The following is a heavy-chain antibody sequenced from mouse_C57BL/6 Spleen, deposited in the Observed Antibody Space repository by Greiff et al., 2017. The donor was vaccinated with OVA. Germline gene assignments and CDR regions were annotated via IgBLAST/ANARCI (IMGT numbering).Heavy chain of an antibody. CDR3: AKSTTVVANWYFDV. J-gene: IGHJ1*03. V-gene: IGHV2-3*01. D-gene: IGHD1-1*01. CDR2: IWGDGST. CDR1: GFSLTSYG. Sequence: VKVVESGPGLVAPSQRLSITCTVSGFSLTSYGVSWVRQPPGKGLEWLGVIWGDGSTNYHSALISRLSISKDNSKRQVFLNLNSLQTDDTATYYCAKSTTVVANWYFDVWGTGTTVTVSS.